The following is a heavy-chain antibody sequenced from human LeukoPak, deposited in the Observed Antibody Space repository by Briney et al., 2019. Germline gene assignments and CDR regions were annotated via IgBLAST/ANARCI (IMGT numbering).Heavy chain of an antibody. V-gene: IGHV4-34*01. Sequence: SETLSLTCAVYGGSFSGYYWSWIRQPPGKGLEWIGEINHSGSTNYNPSLKSRVTISVDTSKNQFSLKLSSVTAADTAVYYCARGQIVAVMYYFDYWGQGTLVTVSS. J-gene: IGHJ4*02. D-gene: IGHD3-22*01. CDR2: INHSGST. CDR3: ARGQIVAVMYYFDY. CDR1: GGSFSGYY.